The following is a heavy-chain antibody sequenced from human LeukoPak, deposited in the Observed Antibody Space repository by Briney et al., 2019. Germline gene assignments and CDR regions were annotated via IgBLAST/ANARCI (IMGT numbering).Heavy chain of an antibody. CDR1: GGSMSNYY. D-gene: IGHD5-18*01. CDR2: MFYTGSG. CDR3: ATNLPGYSYGYWVA. V-gene: IGHV4-59*01. Sequence: SETLSLTCTVSGGSMSNYYWNWIRQPPGKGLEWIGYMFYTGSGKYNPSLKSRVTISVDTSKRQISLKLTSVTTADTAVYYCATNLPGYSYGYWVAWGQGTLVTVSS. J-gene: IGHJ5*02.